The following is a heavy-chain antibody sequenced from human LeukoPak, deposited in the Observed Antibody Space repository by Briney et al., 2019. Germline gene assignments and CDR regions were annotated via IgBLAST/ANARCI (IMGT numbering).Heavy chain of an antibody. J-gene: IGHJ4*02. D-gene: IGHD2-15*01. CDR2: ISSSGSTI. V-gene: IGHV3-48*03. Sequence: PGGSLRLSCAASGFTFSSYEMNWVRQAPGKGLEWVSYISSSGSTIYYADSVKGRFTIPRDNAKNSLYLQMNSLRAEDTAVYYCARGGCSGGSCYSGFDYWGQGTLVTVSS. CDR3: ARGGCSGGSCYSGFDY. CDR1: GFTFSSYE.